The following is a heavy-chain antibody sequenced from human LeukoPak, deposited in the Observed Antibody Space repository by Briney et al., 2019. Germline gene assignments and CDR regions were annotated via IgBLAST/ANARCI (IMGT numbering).Heavy chain of an antibody. J-gene: IGHJ4*01. V-gene: IGHV4-39*02. CDR1: GGSISSNSYY. D-gene: IGHD6-13*01. CDR3: AREVVAAPGTVDY. Sequence: SETLSLTCAVSGGSISSNSYYWGWIRQPPGKGLEWIGSIYYSGSTYYNPSLKSRVTISVDTSKNQFSLKLSSVTAADTAVYYCAREVVAAPGTVDYWGQGTLVTVSS. CDR2: IYYSGST.